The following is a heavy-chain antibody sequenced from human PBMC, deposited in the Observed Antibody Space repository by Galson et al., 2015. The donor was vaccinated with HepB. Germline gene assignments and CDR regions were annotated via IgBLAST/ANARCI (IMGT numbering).Heavy chain of an antibody. D-gene: IGHD1-26*01. CDR2: IIPIFGTT. Sequence: SVKVSCKASGGTFSSYGIIWVRQAPGQGLEWMGGIIPIFGTTNYAQTFQGRLTIIADESTSTAYMELSSLRSEDTATYYCARDVGATDYYFDYWGQGTLVTVSS. CDR1: GGTFSSYG. V-gene: IGHV1-69*13. J-gene: IGHJ4*02. CDR3: ARDVGATDYYFDY.